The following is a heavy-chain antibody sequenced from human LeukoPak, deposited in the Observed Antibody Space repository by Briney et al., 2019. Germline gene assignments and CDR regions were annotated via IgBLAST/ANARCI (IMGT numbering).Heavy chain of an antibody. J-gene: IGHJ5*02. CDR3: GRVVTGANGNWFDP. D-gene: IGHD7-27*01. Sequence: ASVKVSCKASGYTFTGYYMHWVRQAPGQGLEWMGWINPNSGGTNYAQKFQGRVTMTRDTSISTAYMELSRLRSDDTAVYYCGRVVTGANGNWFDPWGQGTLVTVSS. CDR2: INPNSGGT. V-gene: IGHV1-2*02. CDR1: GYTFTGYY.